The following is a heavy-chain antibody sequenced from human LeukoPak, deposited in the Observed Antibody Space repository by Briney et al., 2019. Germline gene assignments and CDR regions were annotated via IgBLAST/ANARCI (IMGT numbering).Heavy chain of an antibody. CDR3: ARLANSGIAVAGHLDY. CDR1: GGSISSYY. CDR2: IYYSGST. D-gene: IGHD6-19*01. J-gene: IGHJ4*02. V-gene: IGHV4-59*08. Sequence: SETLSLTCTVSGGSISSYYWSWIRQPPGKGLEWIGYIYYSGSTNYNPSLKSRVTISVDTSKNQFSLKLSSVTAADTAVYYCARLANSGIAVAGHLDYRGQGTLVTVSS.